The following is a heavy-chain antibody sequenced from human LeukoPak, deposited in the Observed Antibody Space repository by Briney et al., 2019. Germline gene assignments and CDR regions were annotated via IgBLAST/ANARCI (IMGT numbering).Heavy chain of an antibody. CDR3: AREGYPPGFYYYHHLDV. J-gene: IGHJ6*03. D-gene: IGHD1-1*01. CDR1: GFDFSIYA. Sequence: GGSLRLSCAASGFDFSIYAIDWVRQAPGRGLEWVSSISSGSSFQNYADSVKGRFTISRDNAKNSVYLQMNRLRAEDTAVYFCAREGYPPGFYYYHHLDVWGKGTTVTVSS. V-gene: IGHV3-21*01. CDR2: ISSGSSFQ.